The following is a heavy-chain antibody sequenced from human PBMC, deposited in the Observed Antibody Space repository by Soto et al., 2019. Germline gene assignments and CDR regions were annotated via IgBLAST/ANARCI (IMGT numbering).Heavy chain of an antibody. CDR1: GFTFSNSA. V-gene: IGHV3-33*01. J-gene: IGHJ4*02. Sequence: QVQLVESGGGVVQPGRSLRLSCAASGFTFSNSAMHWVRQAPGKGLEWVAFMWYAGSNTYYADSVKGRFTISRDNSKNTLYLQMNSLRAEDTAVYYCARAMDPTGVDYWGQGTLVTVSS. CDR3: ARAMDPTGVDY. CDR2: MWYAGSNT.